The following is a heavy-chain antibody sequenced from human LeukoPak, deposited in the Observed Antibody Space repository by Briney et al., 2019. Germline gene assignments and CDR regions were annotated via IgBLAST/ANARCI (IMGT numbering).Heavy chain of an antibody. D-gene: IGHD3-10*01. CDR3: ARVYYGSPYRGYGSGRRRDY. V-gene: IGHV3-7*01. J-gene: IGHJ4*02. CDR2: IKQDGSEK. Sequence: GGPLRLSCAASGFTFSSYWMSWVRQAPGKGLEWVANIKQDGSEKYYVDSVKGRFTISRDNAKNSLYLQMNSLRAEDTAVYYCARVYYGSPYRGYGSGRRRDYWGQGTLVTVSS. CDR1: GFTFSSYW.